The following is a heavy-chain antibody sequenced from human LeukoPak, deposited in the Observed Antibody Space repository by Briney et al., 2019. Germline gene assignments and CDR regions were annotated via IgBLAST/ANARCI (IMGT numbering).Heavy chain of an antibody. D-gene: IGHD6-19*01. J-gene: IGHJ4*02. V-gene: IGHV1-18*01. Sequence: ASVKVSCKASGYTFTSYGISWVRQAPGQGLEWMGWISAYNGNTNYAQKLQGRVTMTTDTSTSTAYMELRSLRSDDTAVYYCARADVGGYSSGWSDYWGQGTPVTVSS. CDR3: ARADVGGYSSGWSDY. CDR2: ISAYNGNT. CDR1: GYTFTSYG.